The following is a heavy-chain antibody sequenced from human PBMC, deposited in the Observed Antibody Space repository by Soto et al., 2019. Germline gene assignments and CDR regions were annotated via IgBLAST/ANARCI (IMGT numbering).Heavy chain of an antibody. Sequence: GGSLRLSCAASGFTFSSYAMSWVRQAPGKGLEWVSALSGSGGSTYYADSVKGRFTISRDNSKNTLYLQMNSLRAEDTAVYYCAKSESYATNKEPLDYWGQGTLVTVSS. CDR2: LSGSGGST. CDR1: GFTFSSYA. J-gene: IGHJ4*02. V-gene: IGHV3-23*01. D-gene: IGHD1-26*01. CDR3: AKSESYATNKEPLDY.